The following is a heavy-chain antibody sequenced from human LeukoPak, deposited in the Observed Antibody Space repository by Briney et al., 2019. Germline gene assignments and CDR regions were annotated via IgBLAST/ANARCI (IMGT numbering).Heavy chain of an antibody. Sequence: PGGSLRLSCAASGFTFTNAWMTWVRQAPGKGLEWVGRIKSKTDGGTTDYAAPVKGRFTISRADSKNTLYVQMNSLKSEDTAVYYCTTDQGVAGWANWGQGAPVTVSS. CDR1: GFTFTNAW. V-gene: IGHV3-15*01. CDR3: TTDQGVAGWAN. CDR2: IKSKTDGGTT. D-gene: IGHD3-3*01. J-gene: IGHJ4*02.